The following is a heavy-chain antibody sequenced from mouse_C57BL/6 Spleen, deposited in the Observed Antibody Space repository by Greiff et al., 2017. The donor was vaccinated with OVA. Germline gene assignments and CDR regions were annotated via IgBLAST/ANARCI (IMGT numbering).Heavy chain of an antibody. D-gene: IGHD2-1*01. V-gene: IGHV5-12*01. Sequence: EVKLMESGGGLVQPGGSLKLSCAASGFTFSDYYMYWVRQTPEKRLEWVAYISNGGGSTYYPDTVKGRFTISRDNAKNTLYLQMSRLKSEDTAMYYCARGRGYYGNYDYAMDYWGQGTSVTVSS. CDR2: ISNGGGST. J-gene: IGHJ4*01. CDR1: GFTFSDYY. CDR3: ARGRGYYGNYDYAMDY.